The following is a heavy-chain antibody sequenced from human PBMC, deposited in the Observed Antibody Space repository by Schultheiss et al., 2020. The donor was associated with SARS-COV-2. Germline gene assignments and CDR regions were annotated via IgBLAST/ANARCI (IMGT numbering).Heavy chain of an antibody. CDR1: GFTFSSYG. D-gene: IGHD6-13*01. Sequence: GESLKISCAASGFTFSSYGMHWVRQAPGKGLEWVAVIWYDGSNKYYADSVKGRFTISRDNSKNTLYLQMNSLRAEDTAVYYCAREARGKQQLGNWFDPWGQGTLVTVSS. CDR3: AREARGKQQLGNWFDP. V-gene: IGHV3-33*01. CDR2: IWYDGSNK. J-gene: IGHJ5*02.